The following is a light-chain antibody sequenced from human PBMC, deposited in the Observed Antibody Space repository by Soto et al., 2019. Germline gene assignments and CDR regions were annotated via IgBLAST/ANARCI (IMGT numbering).Light chain of an antibody. CDR1: SSDVGGYNF. CDR2: DVS. CDR3: ASYTSSGTEV. Sequence: QSALTQPASVSGSPGQSITISCTGTSSDVGGYNFVSWYQQHPDKAPKVMIYDVSSRPSGVSNRFSGSKSGSTASLTISGLQAEDEGDYYCASYTSSGTEVFGTGTKLTVL. J-gene: IGLJ1*01. V-gene: IGLV2-14*01.